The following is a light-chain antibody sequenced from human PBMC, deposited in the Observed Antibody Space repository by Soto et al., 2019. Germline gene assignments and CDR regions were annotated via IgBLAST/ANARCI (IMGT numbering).Light chain of an antibody. CDR1: SSDVGGYNY. J-gene: IGLJ1*01. Sequence: SALTQPASVSVSPGQAIPISCTGTSSDVGGYNYVSWYQQHPGKAPKLMIYEVSNRPSGVSNRYSGSKSGNTASLTISRLQAEDEADYYCSSYTSSITYVFGTGTKV. CDR2: EVS. CDR3: SSYTSSITYV. V-gene: IGLV2-14*01.